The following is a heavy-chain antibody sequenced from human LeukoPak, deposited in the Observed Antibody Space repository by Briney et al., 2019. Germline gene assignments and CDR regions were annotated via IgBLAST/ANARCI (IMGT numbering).Heavy chain of an antibody. CDR3: ASQGVEGAIPFDY. Sequence: PSQTLSLTCTVSGGSISSGSYYWSWIRQPARKGLEWIGRIYTSGSTNYNPSLKSRVTISVDTSKNQFSLKLSSVTAADTAVYYCASQGVEGAIPFDYWGQGTLVTVSS. CDR1: GGSISSGSYY. V-gene: IGHV4-61*02. CDR2: IYTSGST. D-gene: IGHD1-26*01. J-gene: IGHJ4*02.